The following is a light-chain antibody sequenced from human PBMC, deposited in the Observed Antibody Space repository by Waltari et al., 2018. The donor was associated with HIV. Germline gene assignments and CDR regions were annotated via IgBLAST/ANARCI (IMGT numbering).Light chain of an antibody. CDR1: SSDVGGYNY. CDR3: CSYAGDSVF. CDR2: DVN. J-gene: IGLJ2*01. V-gene: IGLV2-11*01. Sequence: QSALTQPRSVSGSPGQSVAISCTGTSSDVGGYNYVSWYQQHTGKAPKLMLSDVNKRPSAVPVRFSGSKSGNTASLTISGLQAEDEADYYCCSYAGDSVFFGGGTKLTVL.